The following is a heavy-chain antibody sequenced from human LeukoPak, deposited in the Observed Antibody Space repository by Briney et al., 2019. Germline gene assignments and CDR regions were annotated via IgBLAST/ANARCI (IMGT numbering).Heavy chain of an antibody. D-gene: IGHD2-2*01. CDR2: LYYIGST. J-gene: IGHJ6*03. CDR3: ARVSCSTSSFDRVYYYYYYMDV. CDR1: GGSISSNDYY. Sequence: PSETLSLTCSVSGGSISSNDYYWGWIRQPPGKGLEWIGNLYYIGSTYYNPSLKSRVTIFVDTSKNQFSLKLSSVTAADTAVYYCARVSCSTSSFDRVYYYYYYMDVWGKGTTVTVSS. V-gene: IGHV4-39*01.